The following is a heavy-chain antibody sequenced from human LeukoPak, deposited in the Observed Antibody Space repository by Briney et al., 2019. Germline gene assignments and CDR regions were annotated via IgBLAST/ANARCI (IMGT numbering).Heavy chain of an antibody. CDR2: GRYDGSNK. D-gene: IGHD3-22*01. Sequence: GGSLSLSCAASGFSFSSYCMSCVRQAPGEGLVWLAFGRYDGSNKYYAHSLKGRLTISRDTSKNQLYLQMISVRAADTAVYYCAKGTPDSSAYFLENWGQGTLVTVSS. CDR1: GFSFSSYC. CDR3: AKGTPDSSAYFLEN. J-gene: IGHJ4*02. V-gene: IGHV3-30*02.